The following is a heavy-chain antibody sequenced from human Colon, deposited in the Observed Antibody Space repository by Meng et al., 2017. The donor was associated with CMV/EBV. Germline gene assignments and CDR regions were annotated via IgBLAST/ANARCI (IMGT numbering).Heavy chain of an antibody. J-gene: IGHJ4*02. Sequence: GESLKISCVGSGFRLDGYSMHWVRQTPEKGLEWISLITWDGGRKYYAEAVKGRFVISRDNSKNVLHLEMNSLKTEDSGFYNCAKDIFGSGSPYDYWGQGTLVTVSS. CDR2: ITWDGGRK. V-gene: IGHV3-43*01. D-gene: IGHD3-10*01. CDR3: AKDIFGSGSPYDY. CDR1: GFRLDGYS.